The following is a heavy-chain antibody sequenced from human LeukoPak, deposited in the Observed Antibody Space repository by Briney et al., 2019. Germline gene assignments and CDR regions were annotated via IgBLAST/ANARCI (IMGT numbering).Heavy chain of an antibody. Sequence: GGSLRLSCAASGFTFSSYWMTWVRQAPGKGPEWVANIKQDGSEKYYVDSVKGRFTISRDNAKNSLYLQMNSLRAEDTAVYYCARERRSGWSLQEGAFDIWGQGTMVTVSS. CDR2: IKQDGSEK. CDR1: GFTFSSYW. V-gene: IGHV3-7*01. J-gene: IGHJ3*02. D-gene: IGHD6-19*01. CDR3: ARERRSGWSLQEGAFDI.